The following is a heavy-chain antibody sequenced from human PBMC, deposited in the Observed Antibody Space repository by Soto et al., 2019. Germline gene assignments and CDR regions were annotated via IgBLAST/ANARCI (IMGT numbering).Heavy chain of an antibody. J-gene: IGHJ4*02. D-gene: IGHD3-22*01. Sequence: ASVKVSCKTSGYTSTSYGISWVRQAPGQGLEWMGWITANNVNTNYAQKFQGRVTMTTDTSTATAYMELRSLRSDDTAVYYCARDMGGYYFEPNDYWGQGTLVTVSS. CDR3: ARDMGGYYFEPNDY. CDR2: ITANNVNT. CDR1: GYTSTSYG. V-gene: IGHV1-18*01.